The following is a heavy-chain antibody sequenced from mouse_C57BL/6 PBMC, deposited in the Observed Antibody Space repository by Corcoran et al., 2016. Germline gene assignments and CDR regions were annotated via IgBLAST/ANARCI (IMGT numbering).Heavy chain of an antibody. V-gene: IGHV9-3*01. Sequence: QIQLVQSGPELKKPGETVKISCKASGYTFTTYGMSWVKQAPGKGLKWMGWINTYSGVPTYADDFKGRFAFSLETSASTAYLQINNLKNEDTATYFSARFLHGSSFYWGQGTTLTVSS. CDR3: ARFLHGSSFY. CDR2: INTYSGVP. CDR1: GYTFTTYG. J-gene: IGHJ2*01. D-gene: IGHD1-1*01.